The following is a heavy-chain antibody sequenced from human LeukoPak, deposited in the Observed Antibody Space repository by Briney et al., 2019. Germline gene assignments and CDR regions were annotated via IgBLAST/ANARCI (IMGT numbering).Heavy chain of an antibody. CDR2: INPNSGGT. CDR3: ARTYYDFWSGYYGVYYFDY. J-gene: IGHJ4*02. Sequence: GASVKVSCKASGYTFTDYYMHWVRQAPGQGLEWMGWINPNSGGTKYAQKFQGRVTMTRDTSISTAYMELSRLRSDDTAVYYCARTYYDFWSGYYGVYYFDYWGQGTLVTVSS. D-gene: IGHD3-3*01. CDR1: GYTFTDYY. V-gene: IGHV1-2*02.